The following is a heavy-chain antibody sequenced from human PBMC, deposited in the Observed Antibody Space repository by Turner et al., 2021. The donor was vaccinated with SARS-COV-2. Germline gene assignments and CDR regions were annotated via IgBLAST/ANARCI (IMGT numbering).Heavy chain of an antibody. CDR3: ARDGSGYYDSSGLLDY. D-gene: IGHD3-22*01. Sequence: QVQLVESGGGVVQPGRSLRLSCAASGFTFSSSGMHWVRQAPGKGLEWVAVISDDGSDKYYADSVKGRFTISRDNSKNTLYLQMNSLRAEDTAVYYCARDGSGYYDSSGLLDYWGQGTLVTVSS. CDR2: ISDDGSDK. CDR1: GFTFSSSG. V-gene: IGHV3-30*03. J-gene: IGHJ4*02.